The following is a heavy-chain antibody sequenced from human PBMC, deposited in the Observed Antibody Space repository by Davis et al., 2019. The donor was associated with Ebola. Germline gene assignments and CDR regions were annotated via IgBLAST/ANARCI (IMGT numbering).Heavy chain of an antibody. CDR1: GYTFTNYY. Sequence: AASVKVSCKASGYTFTNYYLHWVRQAPGQGLEWMGLINPNDGRTLYAQKFQGRVTVTRDTSTTTVYMDLSSLRSEDTALYYWTTPGGQDSGYDVFDIWGQGTMVTVSS. D-gene: IGHD5-12*01. J-gene: IGHJ3*02. CDR3: TTPGGQDSGYDVFDI. CDR2: INPNDGRT. V-gene: IGHV1-46*03.